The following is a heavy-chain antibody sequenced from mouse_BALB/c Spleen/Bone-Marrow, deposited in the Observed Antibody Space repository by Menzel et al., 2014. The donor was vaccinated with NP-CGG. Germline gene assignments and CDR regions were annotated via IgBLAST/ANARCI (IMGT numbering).Heavy chain of an antibody. J-gene: IGHJ3*01. CDR2: ILPGSGNT. V-gene: IGHV1-9*01. Sequence: VQLVESGPELMKPGASVKISCKATGYTFSSYWIKWVKQRPGHGLEWIGEILPGSGNTHYNEKFKGKATFTADTSSNTAYMQLSSLTSEDSAVYYCTRQGFACWGQGTLVTVSA. CDR3: TRQGFAC. CDR1: GYTFSSYW.